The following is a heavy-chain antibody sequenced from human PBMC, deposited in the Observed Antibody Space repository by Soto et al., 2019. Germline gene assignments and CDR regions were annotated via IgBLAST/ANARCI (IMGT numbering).Heavy chain of an antibody. J-gene: IGHJ4*02. CDR1: GDSFSSSGHY. D-gene: IGHD3-22*01. Sequence: QLQLQESGPGLVKPSETLSLTCTVSGDSFSSSGHYWGWIRQPPGKGLEWIGSVSYSGYTYDNPSLKSRVTISVDTSKNQSSLNLASVTAADTAVYYCARYYDTFDSWGQGTLVTVSS. CDR3: ARYYDTFDS. CDR2: VSYSGYT. V-gene: IGHV4-39*01.